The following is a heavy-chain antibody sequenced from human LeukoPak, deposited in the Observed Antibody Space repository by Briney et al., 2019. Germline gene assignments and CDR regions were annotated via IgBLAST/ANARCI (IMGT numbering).Heavy chain of an antibody. D-gene: IGHD2-15*01. Sequence: TWVRQAPGKGLEWIGYIYYSGSTYYNPSLKSRVTISVDTSKNQFSLKLSSVTAADTAVYYCARELGYCSGGSCYGNWFDPWGQGTLVTVSS. J-gene: IGHJ5*02. CDR2: IYYSGST. CDR3: ARELGYCSGGSCYGNWFDP. V-gene: IGHV4-31*02.